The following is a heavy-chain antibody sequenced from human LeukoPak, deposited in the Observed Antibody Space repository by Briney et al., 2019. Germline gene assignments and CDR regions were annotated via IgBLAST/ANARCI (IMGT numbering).Heavy chain of an antibody. CDR1: GYIFKNYF. CDR2: IDPADGET. J-gene: IGHJ4*02. CDR3: STVFAGYNSVIMPPVVPDY. Sequence: ASVKISCKASGYIFKNYFIHWIQQSPGKGLKWMGRIDPADGETKYAEKFQGRVTLTADTPTETVYMEMSSPRFEDTALYYCSTVFAGYNSVIMPPVVPDYWGQGTLVSVSA. V-gene: IGHV1-69-2*01. D-gene: IGHD3-10*01.